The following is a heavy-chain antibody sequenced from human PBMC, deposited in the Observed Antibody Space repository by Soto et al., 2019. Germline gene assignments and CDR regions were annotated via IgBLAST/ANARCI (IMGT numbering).Heavy chain of an antibody. D-gene: IGHD3-10*01. CDR1: GGSISSGGYY. Sequence: QVQLQESGPGLVKPSQTLSLTCTVSGGSISSGGYYWSWISQHPGKGLEWIGYIYYSGSTYYNPSLKSRVTISVDSSKNQFSLKLSSVTAADTAVYYCAIVRRVGELVVGTTYDFDYWGQGTLVTVSS. V-gene: IGHV4-31*03. J-gene: IGHJ4*02. CDR2: IYYSGST. CDR3: AIVRRVGELVVGTTYDFDY.